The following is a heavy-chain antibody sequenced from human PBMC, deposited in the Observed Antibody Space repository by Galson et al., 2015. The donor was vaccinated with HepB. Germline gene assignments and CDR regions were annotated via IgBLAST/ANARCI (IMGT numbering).Heavy chain of an antibody. D-gene: IGHD6-19*01. J-gene: IGHJ3*02. CDR1: GDSVSSNSAA. CDR2: TYYRSKWYN. CDR3: AREYSSGWEDAFDI. Sequence: CAISGDSVSSNSAAWNWIRQSPSRGLEWLGRTYYRSKWYNDYAVSVKSRITINPDTSKNQFSLQLNSVTPEGTAVYYCAREYSSGWEDAFDIWGQGTMVTVSS. V-gene: IGHV6-1*01.